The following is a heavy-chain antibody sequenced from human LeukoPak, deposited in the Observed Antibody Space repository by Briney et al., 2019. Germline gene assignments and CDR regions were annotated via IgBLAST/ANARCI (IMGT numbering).Heavy chain of an antibody. V-gene: IGHV4-59*08. CDR2: IYYSWIT. J-gene: IGHJ4*02. Sequence: PSETLSLPCTVSGGSISSFYWSWLRQPPGKGLEWIGYIYYSWITKYNRSLKGRVTISVDTSKNQFSLKLSSVAAADTAVYYCARHRDTRGYGGYWDFDQWGQGTLGTVSS. CDR3: ARHRDTRGYGGYWDFDQ. CDR1: GGSISSFY. D-gene: IGHD5-12*01.